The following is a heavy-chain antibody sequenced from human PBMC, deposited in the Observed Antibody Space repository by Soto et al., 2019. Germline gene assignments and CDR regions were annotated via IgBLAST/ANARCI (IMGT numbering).Heavy chain of an antibody. Sequence: EVHLVESGGGLVQPGGSLRLSCVASGFTFSSYWMHWVRQAPGKGLVWVSSISNDGSSIYADPVKGRFTISRDNAKNTLSLQMNSLRAEDTAVYYCARLPNKSGKKWGQGTVVIVTP. CDR1: GFTFSSYW. CDR3: ARLPNKSGKK. D-gene: IGHD6-25*01. J-gene: IGHJ1*01. V-gene: IGHV3-74*01. CDR2: ISNDGSS.